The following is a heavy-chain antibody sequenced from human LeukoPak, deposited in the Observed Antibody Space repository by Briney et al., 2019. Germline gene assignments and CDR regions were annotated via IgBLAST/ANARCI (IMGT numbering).Heavy chain of an antibody. CDR2: ITWDGGST. CDR1: GFTFDDFA. V-gene: IGHV3-43D*03. Sequence: GGSLRLSCAASGFTFDDFAMHWVRQAPGKGLEWISLITWDGGSTYYADSVKGRFTISRDNSKNSLYLQMNSLRPEDTALYYCAKQLPRAYCYGFDCWGQGTLVTVSS. CDR3: AKQLPRAYCYGFDC. J-gene: IGHJ4*02. D-gene: IGHD3-10*01.